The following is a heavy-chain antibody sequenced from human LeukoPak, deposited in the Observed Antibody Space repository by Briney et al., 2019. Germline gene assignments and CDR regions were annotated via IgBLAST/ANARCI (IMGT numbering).Heavy chain of an antibody. CDR3: ASGPKDNWNSYYYYYYGMDV. Sequence: SETLSLTCAVYGGSFSGYYWSWIRQPPGKGLEWIGEINHSGSTNYNPSLKSRVTISVDTSKNQFSLKLSSVTAADTAVYYCASGPKDNWNSYYYYYYGMDVWGQGTTVTVCS. V-gene: IGHV4-34*01. CDR1: GGSFSGYY. CDR2: INHSGST. D-gene: IGHD1-7*01. J-gene: IGHJ6*02.